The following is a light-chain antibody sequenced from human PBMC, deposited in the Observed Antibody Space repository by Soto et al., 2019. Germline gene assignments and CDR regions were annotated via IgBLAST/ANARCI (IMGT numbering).Light chain of an antibody. Sequence: QSALNQPASVSGSPGQSITISCTGTSSDVGGYNYVSWYQQHPGKAPKLMIYDVSNRPSGVSNRFSGSKSGNTASLTISGLQAEDEADYYCSSYTSSSTLDVFGTGTNVTVL. CDR2: DVS. CDR1: SSDVGGYNY. V-gene: IGLV2-14*01. CDR3: SSYTSSSTLDV. J-gene: IGLJ1*01.